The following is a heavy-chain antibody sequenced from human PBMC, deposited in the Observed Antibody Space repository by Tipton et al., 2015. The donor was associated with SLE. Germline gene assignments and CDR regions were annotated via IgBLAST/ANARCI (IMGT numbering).Heavy chain of an antibody. CDR3: ARAGWFGELLYAFDI. CDR1: GGSISSHY. J-gene: IGHJ3*02. Sequence: TLSLTCTVSGGSISSHYWSWIRQPPGKGLEWIGYIYYSGSTNYNPSLKSRVTISVDTSKNQFSLKLSSVTAADTAVYYCARAGWFGELLYAFDIWGQGTMVTVSS. D-gene: IGHD3-10*01. V-gene: IGHV4-59*08. CDR2: IYYSGST.